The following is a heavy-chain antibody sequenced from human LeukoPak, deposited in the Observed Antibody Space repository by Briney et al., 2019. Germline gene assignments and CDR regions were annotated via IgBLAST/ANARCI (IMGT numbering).Heavy chain of an antibody. CDR2: IRYDGSNK. CDR1: GFTFSSYG. V-gene: IGHV3-30*02. CDR3: AKSFSTYYYDSSGYLGDAFDI. J-gene: IGHJ3*02. Sequence: PGRSLRLSCAASGFTFSSYGMHWVRQAPGKGLEWVAFIRYDGSNKYYADSVKGRFTISRDNSKNTLYLQMNSLRAEDTAVYYCAKSFSTYYYDSSGYLGDAFDIWGQGTMVTVSS. D-gene: IGHD3-22*01.